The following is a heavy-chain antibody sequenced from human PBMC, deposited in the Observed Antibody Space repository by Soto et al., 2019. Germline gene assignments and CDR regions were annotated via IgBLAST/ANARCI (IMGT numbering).Heavy chain of an antibody. Sequence: GGSLRLSCVASGLTVSHNYMAWVRQAPEMGLEWVSILYTEGTTSYADYVKGRFTISRDSSKNTLFLQMDSLRAEDTAVYYCLRPRPSGENYGMDVWGQGTTVTVSS. CDR2: LYTEGTT. CDR3: LRPRPSGENYGMDV. CDR1: GLTVSHNY. D-gene: IGHD3-16*01. J-gene: IGHJ6*02. V-gene: IGHV3-53*01.